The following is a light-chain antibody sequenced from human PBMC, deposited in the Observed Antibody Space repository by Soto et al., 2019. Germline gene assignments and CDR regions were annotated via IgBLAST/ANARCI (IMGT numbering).Light chain of an antibody. CDR2: EVS. Sequence: QSALTQPPSASGSPGQSVTISCTGTSSDIGAYDYVSWYQQHPGKAPKLMIYEVSKRPSGVPDRFSASKSGNTASLTVSGLQAEDDADYYCSSHGGANNFHVFGTGTKVTVL. J-gene: IGLJ1*01. CDR3: SSHGGANNFHV. CDR1: SSDIGAYDY. V-gene: IGLV2-8*01.